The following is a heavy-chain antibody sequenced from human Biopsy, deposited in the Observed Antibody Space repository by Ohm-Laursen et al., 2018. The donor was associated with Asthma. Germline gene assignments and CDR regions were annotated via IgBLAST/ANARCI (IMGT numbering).Heavy chain of an antibody. CDR3: ARAVRNEQWLAPFDY. Sequence: SETLSLTCSVYGCSISSFYWSCIRQSPEKGLEWMGYVYWTGSTNYNPSLKSRITMSVDTSKNRMFLELTSVTAADTAIYYCARAVRNEQWLAPFDYWGQGKPVTVSS. V-gene: IGHV4-59*01. CDR2: VYWTGST. J-gene: IGHJ4*02. D-gene: IGHD6-19*01. CDR1: GCSISSFY.